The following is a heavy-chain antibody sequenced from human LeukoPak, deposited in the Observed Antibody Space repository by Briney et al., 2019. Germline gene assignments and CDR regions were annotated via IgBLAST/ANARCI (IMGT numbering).Heavy chain of an antibody. CDR3: ARDRPTTVYMDV. CDR1: GGSISSSSYY. V-gene: IGHV4-39*07. Sequence: SETLSLTCTVSGGSISSSSYYWGWIRQPPGKGLEWIGSIYYSGNTYYNPSLKSRVTISVDSSKNEFSLKLSSVTAADTAVYYCARDRPTTVYMDVWGKGTTVTVSS. J-gene: IGHJ6*03. D-gene: IGHD1-14*01. CDR2: IYYSGNT.